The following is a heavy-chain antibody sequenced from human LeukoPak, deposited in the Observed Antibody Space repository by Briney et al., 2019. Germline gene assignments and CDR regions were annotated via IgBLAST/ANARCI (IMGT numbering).Heavy chain of an antibody. D-gene: IGHD2-15*01. Sequence: PGGSLRLSCAASGFTFSSYGMSWVRQAPGKGLEWVSAISGSGGSTYYADSVKGRFTISRDNSKNTLYLQMNSLRAEDAAVYYCAKVVVVAAHYYYGMDVWGQGNTVTVSS. CDR1: GFTFSSYG. V-gene: IGHV3-23*01. J-gene: IGHJ6*02. CDR3: AKVVVVAAHYYYGMDV. CDR2: ISGSGGST.